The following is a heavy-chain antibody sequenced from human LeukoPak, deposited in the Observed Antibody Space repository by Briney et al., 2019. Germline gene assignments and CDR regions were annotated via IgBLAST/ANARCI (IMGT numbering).Heavy chain of an antibody. CDR2: ISGSGGST. V-gene: IGHV3-23*01. CDR3: ARAVTWIDP. CDR1: GFTFSSYG. Sequence: HTGGSLRLSCAASGFTFSSYGMSWVRQAPGKGLEWVSSISGSGGSTYYADSVKGRFTISKDNSKNTVDLQMNGLRAEDTAVYYCARAVTWIDPWGQGTLVSVYS. J-gene: IGHJ5*02.